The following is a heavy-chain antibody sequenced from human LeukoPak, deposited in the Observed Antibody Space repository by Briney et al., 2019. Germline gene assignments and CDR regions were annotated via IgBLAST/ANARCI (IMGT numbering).Heavy chain of an antibody. Sequence: SETLSLTCTVSGGSISSYYWSWIRQPPGKGLEWIGYIYYSGSTNYDPSLKSRVTISVDTSKNQFSLKVSSVTAADTAVYYCARHGTTGTNLNWFDPWGQGTLVTVSS. D-gene: IGHD1-1*01. CDR3: ARHGTTGTNLNWFDP. CDR1: GGSISSYY. J-gene: IGHJ5*02. CDR2: IYYSGST. V-gene: IGHV4-59*01.